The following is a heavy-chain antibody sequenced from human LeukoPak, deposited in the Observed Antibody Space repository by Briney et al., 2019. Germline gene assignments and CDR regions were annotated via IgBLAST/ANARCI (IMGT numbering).Heavy chain of an antibody. D-gene: IGHD3-16*02. CDR1: GYSISSEYY. Sequence: SETLSLTCTVSGYSISSEYYWGWLRQSPGKGLEWIGNMYHSGSTYYNPSLKSRFTISVDTSKNQFSLKLSSVTAADTAVYYCARAMDYVWGSYRTPPLKTTYYYYYMDVWGKGTTVTVSS. J-gene: IGHJ6*03. V-gene: IGHV4-38-2*02. CDR2: MYHSGST. CDR3: ARAMDYVWGSYRTPPLKTTYYYYYMDV.